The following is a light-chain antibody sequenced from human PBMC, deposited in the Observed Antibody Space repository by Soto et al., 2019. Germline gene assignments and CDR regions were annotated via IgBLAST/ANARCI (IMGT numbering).Light chain of an antibody. CDR3: QQSDITPYT. Sequence: DIQMTQSPSSLSASVGDRVTITCRASQTISTYLNWYQQKPGKAPRLLIYDASSLLSGVPSRFSGSGSGTDFTLTIASLQPEAFSTYYCQQSDITPYTFGQGTKVEI. CDR1: QTISTY. J-gene: IGKJ2*01. CDR2: DAS. V-gene: IGKV1-39*01.